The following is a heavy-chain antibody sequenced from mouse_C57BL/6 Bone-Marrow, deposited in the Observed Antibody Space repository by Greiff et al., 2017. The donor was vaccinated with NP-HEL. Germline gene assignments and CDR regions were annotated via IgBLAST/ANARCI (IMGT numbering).Heavy chain of an antibody. Sequence: EVMLVESGGGLVQPGGSLKLSCAASGFTFSDYGMAWVRQAPRKGPEWVAFISNLAYSIYYADTVTGRFTISIENAKNTLYLEMSSLRSEDTAMYYCARGNYSNLYAMDYWGQGTSVTVSS. CDR1: GFTFSDYG. J-gene: IGHJ4*01. CDR3: ARGNYSNLYAMDY. D-gene: IGHD2-5*01. V-gene: IGHV5-15*04. CDR2: ISNLAYSI.